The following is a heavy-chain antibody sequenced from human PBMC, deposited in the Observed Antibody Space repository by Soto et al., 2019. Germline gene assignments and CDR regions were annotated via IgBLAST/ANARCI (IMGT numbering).Heavy chain of an antibody. Sequence: GGSLRLSCAASGFTFSSYAMSWVRQAPGKGLEWVSAISGSGGSTYYADSVKGRFTISRDNSKNTLYLQMNSLRAEDTAVYYCAKEGDDFWSGYYRVNYYYMDVWGKRTTVTVSS. CDR3: AKEGDDFWSGYYRVNYYYMDV. J-gene: IGHJ6*03. D-gene: IGHD3-3*01. CDR1: GFTFSSYA. CDR2: ISGSGGST. V-gene: IGHV3-23*01.